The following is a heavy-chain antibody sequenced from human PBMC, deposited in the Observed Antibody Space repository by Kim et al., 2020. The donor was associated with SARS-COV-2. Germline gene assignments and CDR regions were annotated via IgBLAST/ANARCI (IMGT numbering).Heavy chain of an antibody. D-gene: IGHD6-13*01. Sequence: GGSLSLSCAASGFTFSSYWMHWVRQAPGKGLVWVSRINSDGSSTSYADSVKGRFTISRDNAKNTLYLQMNSLRAEDTTVYYCARDFSAADSSSWYLWDYYYYYGMDVWGHGTTVTVSS. CDR2: INSDGSST. V-gene: IGHV3-74*01. CDR3: ARDFSAADSSSWYLWDYYYYYGMDV. CDR1: GFTFSSYW. J-gene: IGHJ6*02.